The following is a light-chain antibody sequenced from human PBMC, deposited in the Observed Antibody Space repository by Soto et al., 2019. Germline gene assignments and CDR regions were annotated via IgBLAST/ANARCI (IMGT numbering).Light chain of an antibody. Sequence: EIELTQSPCTLSLSPGERATLSCRASQSVTSTYLAWCQQKPGQAPKLLIYGASIRATGIPDRFSGSGSGTDFSLTINRLEPEDFAVYFCQHYVNSPLTFGQGTKLE. V-gene: IGKV3-20*01. CDR1: QSVTSTY. CDR2: GAS. CDR3: QHYVNSPLT. J-gene: IGKJ1*01.